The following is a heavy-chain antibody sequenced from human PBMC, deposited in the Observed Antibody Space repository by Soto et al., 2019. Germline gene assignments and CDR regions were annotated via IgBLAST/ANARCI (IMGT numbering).Heavy chain of an antibody. Sequence: GSLRLSCAASGFTFSSYWMHWVRQVPGKGLVWVSRINSDGSSTSYADSVKGRFTISRDNAKNTLYLQMNSLRAEDTAVYYCATYTGLYGFGMDVWGQGTTVTVSS. CDR2: INSDGSST. V-gene: IGHV3-74*01. D-gene: IGHD2-2*02. J-gene: IGHJ6*02. CDR3: ATYTGLYGFGMDV. CDR1: GFTFSSYW.